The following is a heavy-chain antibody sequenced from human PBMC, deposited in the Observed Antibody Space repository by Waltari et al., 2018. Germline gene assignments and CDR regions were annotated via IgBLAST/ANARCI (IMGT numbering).Heavy chain of an antibody. V-gene: IGHV3-30-3*01. CDR3: AREKGGLNIVVVVAASFFDY. D-gene: IGHD2-15*01. J-gene: IGHJ4*02. CDR2: ISYDGSNK. Sequence: QVQLVESGGGVVQPGRSLRLSCAASGFTFSSYAMHWVRQAPGKGLEWVAVISYDGSNKYYADSVKGRFTISRDNSKNTLYLQMNSLRAEDTAVYYCAREKGGLNIVVVVAASFFDYWGQGTLVTVSS. CDR1: GFTFSSYA.